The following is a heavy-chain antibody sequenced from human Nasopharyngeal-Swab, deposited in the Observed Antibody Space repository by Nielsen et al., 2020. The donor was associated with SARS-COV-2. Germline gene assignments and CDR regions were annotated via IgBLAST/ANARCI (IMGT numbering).Heavy chain of an antibody. J-gene: IGHJ4*02. Sequence: SETLSLTCTVSGGSISSSTYYWGWIRQPPGKGLEWIGSRYYNVTTYYNPSLKSRVIIPVDMSKNQFSLKLSSVTAADTAVYYCASIRRATYVNWGQGTLVTVSS. CDR1: GGSISSSTYY. V-gene: IGHV4-39*01. CDR3: ASIRRATYVN. CDR2: RYYNVTT. D-gene: IGHD1-26*01.